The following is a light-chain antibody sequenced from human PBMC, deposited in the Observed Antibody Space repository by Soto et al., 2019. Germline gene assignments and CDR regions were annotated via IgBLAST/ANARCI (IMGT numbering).Light chain of an antibody. CDR1: SSDIGGYNF. V-gene: IGLV2-14*01. CDR2: DVG. Sequence: VLTQPASVSGSPGQSITIACTGTSSDIGGYNFVSWYQQHPGKAPKLLIYDVGNRPSGVSNRFSGSKSGNTASLTISGLQAEDEAHYYCNSYRTVSTYVFGTGTKVTVL. J-gene: IGLJ1*01. CDR3: NSYRTVSTYV.